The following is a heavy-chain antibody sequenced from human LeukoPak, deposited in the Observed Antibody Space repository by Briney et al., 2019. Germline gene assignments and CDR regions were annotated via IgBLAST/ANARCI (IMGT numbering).Heavy chain of an antibody. D-gene: IGHD1-26*01. V-gene: IGHV4-39*07. CDR3: ARDQGRIVGATGGRAYDMDV. CDR1: GGSISSSSYY. CDR2: IYYSGST. Sequence: SETLSLTCTISGGSISSSSYYWGWTRQPPGKGLEWIGSIYYSGSTYYNPSLKSRVTISVDTSKNQFSLKLSSVTAADTAVYYCARDQGRIVGATGGRAYDMDVWGKGTTVTVSS. J-gene: IGHJ6*03.